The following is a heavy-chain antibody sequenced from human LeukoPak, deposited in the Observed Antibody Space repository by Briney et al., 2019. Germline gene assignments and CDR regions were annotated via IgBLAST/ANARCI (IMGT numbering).Heavy chain of an antibody. CDR3: TLYNY. V-gene: IGHV1-3*03. CDR1: GCSFTSQD. Sequence: AAVKVSCKPSGCSFTSQDMHWVRQAPGQSLEWMGCINPGNGDTKYSQEFQGRVTITRDTSATTAYMELSSLRSDDMAVYYCTLYNYWGQGTLVTVSS. J-gene: IGHJ4*02. CDR2: INPGNGDT. D-gene: IGHD2-2*02.